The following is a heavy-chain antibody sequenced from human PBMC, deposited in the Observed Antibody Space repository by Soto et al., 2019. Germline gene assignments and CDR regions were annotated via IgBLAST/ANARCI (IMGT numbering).Heavy chain of an antibody. V-gene: IGHV3-53*02. Sequence: EVQLVETGGGLIQPGGSLRLSCAASGFTVSSNYMSWVRQAPGKGLEWVSGIYSGGSTYYADSVKGRFTISRDKSKNTLYLQMNNLRGEDTAVYYGARDRGELVAFDVSGQGTMVTVSS. CDR2: IYSGGST. D-gene: IGHD1-26*01. J-gene: IGHJ3*01. CDR1: GFTVSSNY. CDR3: ARDRGELVAFDV.